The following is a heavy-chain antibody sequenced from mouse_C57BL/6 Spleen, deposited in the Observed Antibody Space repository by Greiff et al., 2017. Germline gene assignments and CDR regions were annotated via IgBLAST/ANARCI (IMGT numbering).Heavy chain of an antibody. Sequence: VQLKESGGGLVKPGGSLKLSCAASGFTFSDYGMHWVRQAPEKGLEWVAYISSGSSTIYYADTVKGRFTISRDNAKNTLFLQMTSLRSEDTAMYYCATPIYDGYYDYAMDYWGQGTSVTVSS. J-gene: IGHJ4*01. CDR3: ATPIYDGYYDYAMDY. V-gene: IGHV5-17*01. CDR1: GFTFSDYG. D-gene: IGHD2-3*01. CDR2: ISSGSSTI.